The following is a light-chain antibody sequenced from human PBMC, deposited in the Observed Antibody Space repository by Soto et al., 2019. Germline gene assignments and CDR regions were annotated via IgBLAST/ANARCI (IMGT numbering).Light chain of an antibody. CDR1: QSISSTY. Sequence: EIVLTQSPGTLSLSPGERATLSCRASQSISSTYLSWYQQKPGQAHRLLIYGASTRATGIPDRFSGSGSGTDFTLTISRLEPEDFVVYYCQQYGSSPLMYTFGQGTKLEIK. J-gene: IGKJ2*01. CDR2: GAS. V-gene: IGKV3-20*01. CDR3: QQYGSSPLMYT.